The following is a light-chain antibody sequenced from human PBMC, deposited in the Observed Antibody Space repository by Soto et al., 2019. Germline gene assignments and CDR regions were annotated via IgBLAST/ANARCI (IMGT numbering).Light chain of an antibody. CDR2: GAS. CDR1: QSVNIN. V-gene: IGKV3D-15*01. CDR3: QQYKDWPPLT. J-gene: IGKJ4*01. Sequence: EIVMTQSPVTLSASPGERVTLSCRASQSVNINLAWYQQRPGQAPRVLIYGASNRAFGIPDRFSSSGFGTEFTLTFSRLEPDDFALYFCQQYKDWPPLTFGGGTRVEIK.